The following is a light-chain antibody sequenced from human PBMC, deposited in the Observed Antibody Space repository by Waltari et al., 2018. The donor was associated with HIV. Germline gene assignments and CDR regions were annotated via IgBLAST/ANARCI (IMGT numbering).Light chain of an antibody. J-gene: IGLJ2*01. CDR1: RRPIGIYTY. CDR2: EVN. V-gene: IGLV2-14*01. Sequence: QSALTQPASVSGSPGQSITISCTGTRRPIGIYTYVSWYQQHPGKAPKLLIYEVNNRPSGVSDRFSGSKSGNTASLSISGLQAEDEADYYCTSYTTRSTVIFGGGTSVTVL. CDR3: TSYTTRSTVI.